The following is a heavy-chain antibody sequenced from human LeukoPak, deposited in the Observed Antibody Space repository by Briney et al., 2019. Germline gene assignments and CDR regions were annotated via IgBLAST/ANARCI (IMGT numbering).Heavy chain of an antibody. V-gene: IGHV3-23*01. D-gene: IGHD6-13*01. Sequence: GGSLRLSCAASGFTFSSYAMSWVRQAPGKGLEWVSAISGSGGSTYYADSVKGRFTISRDNAKNSLYLQMNSLRAEDTAVYYCARDDAGYSSSWYSGWGQGTLVTVSS. CDR1: GFTFSSYA. CDR3: ARDDAGYSSSWYSG. CDR2: ISGSGGST. J-gene: IGHJ4*02.